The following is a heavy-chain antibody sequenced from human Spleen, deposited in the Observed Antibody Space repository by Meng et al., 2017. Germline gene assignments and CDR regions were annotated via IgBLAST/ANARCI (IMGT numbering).Heavy chain of an antibody. D-gene: IGHD4-17*01. CDR3: ASSEGEKYGDYENWFGP. CDR2: MYYSGNG. V-gene: IGHV4-39*07. J-gene: IGHJ5*02. CDR1: GSSIRNGRNY. Sequence: QRQLQESGPGLVKPSDTLSLTCTVSGSSIRNGRNYWGWSRQPPGKGLEWIGSMYYSGNGHYNPSLKSRLTISVDTSKNQFSLRLSSVTAADTAVYYCASSEGEKYGDYENWFGPWGLGTLVTVSS.